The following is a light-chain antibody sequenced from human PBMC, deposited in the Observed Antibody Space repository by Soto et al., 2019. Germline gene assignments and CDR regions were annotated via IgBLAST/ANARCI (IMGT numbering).Light chain of an antibody. Sequence: EIAMTQYPGTLSLSPGERATLSCGASQSVSSKLAWYQQKPGQAPRLLIYGASTRATGIPARFSGSVSGTEFTLTISSLQPEDFAVYYCQQYKNWPPWTFGQGTKVDIK. J-gene: IGKJ1*01. CDR1: QSVSSK. CDR2: GAS. CDR3: QQYKNWPPWT. V-gene: IGKV3-15*01.